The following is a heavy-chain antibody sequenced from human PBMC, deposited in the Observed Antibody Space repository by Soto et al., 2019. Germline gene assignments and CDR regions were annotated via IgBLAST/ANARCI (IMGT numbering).Heavy chain of an antibody. V-gene: IGHV1-46*03. J-gene: IGHJ4*02. CDR1: GYTFTSYY. CDR2: INPSGGST. CDR3: ARDSSGGVSIRAVSDYFDY. Sequence: GASVKVSCKASGYTFTSYYMHWVRQAPGQGLEWMGIINPSGGSTSYAQKFQGRVTMTRDTSTSTVYMELSSLRSEDTAVYYCARDSSGGVSIRAVSDYFDYWGQGTLVTVSS. D-gene: IGHD3-10*01.